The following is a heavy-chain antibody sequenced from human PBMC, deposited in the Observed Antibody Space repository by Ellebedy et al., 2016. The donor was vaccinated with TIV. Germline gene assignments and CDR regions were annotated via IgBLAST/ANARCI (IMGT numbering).Heavy chain of an antibody. V-gene: IGHV4-38-2*02. D-gene: IGHD1-26*01. CDR2: IHHSGTT. CDR3: ARSGAVPRAPEFGT. CDR1: RYSSSRGFY. J-gene: IGHJ5*02. Sequence: MPSETLSLTCTVARYSSSRGFYWGWIRQPPGKGLEWIANIHHSGTTHYNPALKSRLTISVDTSKNQFSLILTSVTAADTALYYSARSGAVPRAPEFGTWGQGIMVTVSS.